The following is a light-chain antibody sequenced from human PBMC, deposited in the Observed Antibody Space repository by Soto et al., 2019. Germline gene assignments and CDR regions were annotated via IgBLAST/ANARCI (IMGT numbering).Light chain of an antibody. J-gene: IGLJ2*01. CDR1: SSDVGAYDY. Sequence: QSALTQPPSASGSPGQSVTISCTGSSSDVGAYDYVSWYQQHPGKAPKLMVYAVTKRPSGVPDRFSGSKSGNTASLTVSGLQADDEAHYYCCSYVGNNNLVFGGGTKLTVL. CDR2: AVT. V-gene: IGLV2-8*01. CDR3: CSYVGNNNLV.